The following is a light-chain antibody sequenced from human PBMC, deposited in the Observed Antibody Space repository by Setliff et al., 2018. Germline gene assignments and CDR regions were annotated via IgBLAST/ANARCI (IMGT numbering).Light chain of an antibody. V-gene: IGLV2-11*01. Sequence: QSAPTQPRSVSGSPGQSVTISCTGTSSDVGGYNYVSWYQQHPGKAPKLLIYDVSKRPSGVPDRFSGSKSGNTASLTISGLQAEDEADYYCCSYAGSYTYCVFGTGTKVTVL. CDR3: CSYAGSYTYCV. CDR2: DVS. J-gene: IGLJ1*01. CDR1: SSDVGGYNY.